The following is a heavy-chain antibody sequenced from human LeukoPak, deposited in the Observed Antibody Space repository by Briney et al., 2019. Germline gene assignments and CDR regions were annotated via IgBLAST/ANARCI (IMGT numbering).Heavy chain of an antibody. CDR3: ARPHTAMVKVRYYFDY. CDR2: ISYDGSNK. CDR1: GFTFSSYG. V-gene: IGHV3-30*03. J-gene: IGHJ4*02. D-gene: IGHD5-18*01. Sequence: GRSLRLSCAASGFTFSSYGMLWVRQAPGKGLEWVAVISYDGSNKYYADSVKGRFTISRDNSKNTLCLQMNSLRAEDTAVYYCARPHTAMVKVRYYFDYWGQGTLVTVSS.